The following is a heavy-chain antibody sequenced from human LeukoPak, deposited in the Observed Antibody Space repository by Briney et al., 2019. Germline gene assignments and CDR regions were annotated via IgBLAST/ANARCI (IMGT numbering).Heavy chain of an antibody. Sequence: GASVKVSCKASGYTFTGYYMHWVRQAPGQGLEWMGWINPNSGGTNYAQKFQGRVTMTRDTAISTAYMELSRLRSDDTAVYYCARGWDIVVVPAAQNDYWGQGTLVTVSS. CDR3: ARGWDIVVVPAAQNDY. CDR2: INPNSGGT. CDR1: GYTFTGYY. D-gene: IGHD2-2*01. V-gene: IGHV1-2*02. J-gene: IGHJ4*02.